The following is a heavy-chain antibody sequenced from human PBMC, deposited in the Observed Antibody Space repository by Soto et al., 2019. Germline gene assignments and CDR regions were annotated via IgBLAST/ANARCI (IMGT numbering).Heavy chain of an antibody. CDR2: IIPVFGTI. D-gene: IGHD7-27*01. CDR3: AIENWGPGGHYFDY. Sequence: QVHVVQSGAEVKKPGSSVKVPCKAYGGTFNSFGIKWVRQAPGQGLEWVGGIIPVFGTINYAQKFRGRVTITADASTSTSYMELSSLRSDDTALYYCAIENWGPGGHYFDYWGQGTLVTVSS. V-gene: IGHV1-69*01. J-gene: IGHJ4*02. CDR1: GGTFNSFG.